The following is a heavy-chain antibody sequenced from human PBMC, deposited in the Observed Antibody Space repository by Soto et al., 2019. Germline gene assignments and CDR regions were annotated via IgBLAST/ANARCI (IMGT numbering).Heavy chain of an antibody. V-gene: IGHV4-34*01. CDR2: INHSGNT. J-gene: IGHJ3*02. Sequence: QVQLQQWGAGLLKPSETLSLTCAVYVGSFSGYYWSWVRQPPGKGLEWIGEINHSGNTNYNPSLKSRVTISVDTSKNQFSLNLSSVTAADTAAYCCARGRRRCSTTICSVWAFDIWGQRRRVTVSS. CDR1: VGSFSGYY. D-gene: IGHD2-2*01. CDR3: ARGRRRCSTTICSVWAFDI.